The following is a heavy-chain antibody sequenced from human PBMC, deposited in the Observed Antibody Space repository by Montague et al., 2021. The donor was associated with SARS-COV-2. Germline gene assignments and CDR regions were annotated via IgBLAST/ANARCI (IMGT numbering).Heavy chain of an antibody. V-gene: IGHV4-39*02. CDR2: NNCNAST. CDR3: ATLHSSITILGLVQWYCFDD. J-gene: IGHJ4*02. D-gene: IGHD3-3*01. CDR1: GASISRRCYY. Sequence: SETLSLTCTVSGASISRRCYYWVWLSPPPGMGLEWISYNNCNASTYYNPNLKTPITVSVDTHKNHFSLTLVSVTAAATAVCYCATLHSSITILGLVQWYCFDDWGQGILVTVSS.